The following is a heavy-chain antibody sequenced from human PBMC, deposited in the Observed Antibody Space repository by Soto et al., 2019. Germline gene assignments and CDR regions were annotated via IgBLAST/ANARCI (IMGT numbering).Heavy chain of an antibody. V-gene: IGHV1-18*01. D-gene: IGHD3-10*01. CDR2: ISTYNGKT. CDR3: ARLVISHLYYFDY. CDR1: GYTFSSYP. J-gene: IGHJ4*02. Sequence: ASVKVSCQGSGYTFSSYPVQWVRQAPGEGLEWLGWISTYNGKTDYAQKFQGRVTLTTDASTHTAYMELRSLRFDDTAVYYCARLVISHLYYFDYWGPGSLVTVSS.